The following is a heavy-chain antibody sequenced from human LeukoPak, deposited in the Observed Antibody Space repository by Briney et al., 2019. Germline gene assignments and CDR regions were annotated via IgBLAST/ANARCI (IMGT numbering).Heavy chain of an antibody. J-gene: IGHJ5*02. CDR2: IYTSGST. D-gene: IGHD2-15*01. Sequence: PSQTLSLTCTVSGGSLSSGSYYWSSIRQPAGKGLEWIGRIYTSGSTNYNPSLKTRVPISVDTSKNKFSLKLSSETAADTAVYYCAREVVAAATAFDHWGQGTLVTVSS. V-gene: IGHV4-61*02. CDR1: GGSLSSGSYY. CDR3: AREVVAAATAFDH.